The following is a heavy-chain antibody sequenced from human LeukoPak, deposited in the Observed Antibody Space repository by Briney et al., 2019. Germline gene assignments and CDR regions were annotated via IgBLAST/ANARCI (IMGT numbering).Heavy chain of an antibody. CDR2: ISYDGSNK. D-gene: IGHD2-2*02. V-gene: IGHV3-30-3*01. J-gene: IGHJ4*02. CDR1: GFTFSSYA. CDR3: AKGGPLGYCTSTSCYTVFH. Sequence: PGRSLRLSCAASGFTFSSYAMHWVRQAPGKGLEWVAVISYDGSNKYYADSVKGRFTISRDNSKNTLYLQMNSLRAEDTALYYCAKGGPLGYCTSTSCYTVFHWGQGTLVTVSS.